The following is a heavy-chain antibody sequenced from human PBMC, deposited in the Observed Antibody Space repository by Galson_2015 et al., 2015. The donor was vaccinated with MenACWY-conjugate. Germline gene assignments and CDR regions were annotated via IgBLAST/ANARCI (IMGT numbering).Heavy chain of an antibody. V-gene: IGHV3-30*18. CDR2: ISYDGSNE. D-gene: IGHD6-13*01. CDR3: AKDWSVPYSTISYYFYMDV. CDR1: GFTFRRFG. Sequence: SLRLSCAASGFTFRRFGMHWVRQAPGKGLEWMAVISYDGSNESYADYVKGRFTISRDNSKNTLYLQMNSLIADDTAVYYCAKDWSVPYSTISYYFYMDVWGQGTTVTVSS. J-gene: IGHJ6*03.